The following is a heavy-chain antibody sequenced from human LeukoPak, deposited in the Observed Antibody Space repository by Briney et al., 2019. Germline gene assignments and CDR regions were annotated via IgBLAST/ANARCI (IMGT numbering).Heavy chain of an antibody. CDR3: ARGIDVVPAAPKDSYYYYYMDV. V-gene: IGHV4-4*07. D-gene: IGHD2-2*01. CDR2: IYTSGST. J-gene: IGHJ6*03. CDR1: GGSISSYY. Sequence: SETLSLTCTVSGGSISSYYWSWIRQPAGKGLEWIGRIYTSGSTNYNPSLKSRVTMSVDTSKDQFSLKLSSVTAADTAVYYCARGIDVVPAAPKDSYYYYYMDVWGKGTTVTVSS.